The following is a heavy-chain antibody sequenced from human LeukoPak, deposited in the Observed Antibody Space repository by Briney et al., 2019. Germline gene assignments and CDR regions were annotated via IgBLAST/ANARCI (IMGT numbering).Heavy chain of an antibody. CDR3: ARDLVDIVATKPGGYYYGMDV. J-gene: IGHJ6*02. V-gene: IGHV3-30-3*01. D-gene: IGHD5-12*01. Sequence: GGSLRLSCAASGFTFSSYAMHWVRQAPGKGLEWVAVISYDGSNKYYADSVRGRFTISRDNSKNTLYLQMNSLRAEDTAVYYCARDLVDIVATKPGGYYYGMDVWGQGTRSPSP. CDR1: GFTFSSYA. CDR2: ISYDGSNK.